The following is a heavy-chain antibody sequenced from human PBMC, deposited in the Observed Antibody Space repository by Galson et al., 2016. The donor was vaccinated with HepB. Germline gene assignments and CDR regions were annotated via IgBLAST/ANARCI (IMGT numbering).Heavy chain of an antibody. D-gene: IGHD3-22*01. J-gene: IGHJ4*02. CDR2: IRTKLYGATT. CDR3: TRAEREANYFDNGGYASDY. CDR1: GFTFGDYA. Sequence: SLRLSCAVSGFTFGDYAMSWVRQAPGKGLEWVGFIRTKLYGATTEYAASVKGRFTLSRDDSKRIAYLQMNSLKTEDTAVYYCTRAEREANYFDNGGYASDYWGQGTLVIVSS. V-gene: IGHV3-49*04.